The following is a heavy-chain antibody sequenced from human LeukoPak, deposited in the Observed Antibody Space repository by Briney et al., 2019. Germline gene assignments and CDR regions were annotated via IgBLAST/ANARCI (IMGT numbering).Heavy chain of an antibody. Sequence: GGSLRLSCAASGFTFSTYGISWVRQAPGKGLEWVSAITGSGDGTKYADSVKGRFTISRDNSKNTIYLQMNSLRAEDTAIYYCGSDPNGDYVGALGYWGRGTLVTVSS. CDR1: GFTFSTYG. V-gene: IGHV3-23*01. J-gene: IGHJ4*01. D-gene: IGHD4-17*01. CDR2: ITGSGDGT. CDR3: GSDPNGDYVGALGY.